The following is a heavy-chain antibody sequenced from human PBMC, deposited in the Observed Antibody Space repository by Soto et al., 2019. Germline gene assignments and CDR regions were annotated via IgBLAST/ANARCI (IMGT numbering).Heavy chain of an antibody. Sequence: LRLSCAASGFTFSSYWMHWVRQAPGKGLVWVSRINRDGSGANYADSVKGRFTISRDNAKNTLYLQMNSLRAEDAAVYYCARETYRTFYFDNWGQGALVTVSS. CDR3: ARETYRTFYFDN. J-gene: IGHJ4*02. CDR1: GFTFSSYW. D-gene: IGHD1-1*01. CDR2: INRDGSGA. V-gene: IGHV3-74*01.